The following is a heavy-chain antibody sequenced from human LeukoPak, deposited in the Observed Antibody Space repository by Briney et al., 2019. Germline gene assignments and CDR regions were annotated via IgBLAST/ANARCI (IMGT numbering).Heavy chain of an antibody. CDR3: ARVREHSSGWYQIYYFDY. Sequence: SEALSLTCAVYGGSFSGYYWSWIRQPPGKGLEWIGEINHSGSTNYNPSLKSRVTISVDTSKNQFSLKLSSVTAADTAVYYCARVREHSSGWYQIYYFDYWGQGTLVTVSS. CDR1: GGSFSGYY. D-gene: IGHD6-19*01. CDR2: INHSGST. J-gene: IGHJ4*02. V-gene: IGHV4-34*01.